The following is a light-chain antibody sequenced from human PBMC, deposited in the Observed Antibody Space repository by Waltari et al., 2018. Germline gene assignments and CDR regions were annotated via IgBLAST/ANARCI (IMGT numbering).Light chain of an antibody. CDR3: QQYVNSPPLT. CDR1: QPVTYSY. V-gene: IGKV3-20*01. J-gene: IGKJ4*01. CDR2: GAS. Sequence: ENVLTQFPGTLSLSPGERATLSCRASQPVTYSYLAWYQQKPGQPPRLLIYGASSRATGIPDRFSGSGSGTDFTLTISSLEPEDFAVYYCQQYVNSPPLTFGGGTRGEIK.